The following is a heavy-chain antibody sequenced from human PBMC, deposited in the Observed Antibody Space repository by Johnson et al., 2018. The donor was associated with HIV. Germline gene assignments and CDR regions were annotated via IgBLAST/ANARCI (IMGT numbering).Heavy chain of an antibody. CDR2: ISSSGSTR. CDR1: GFTLTNYG. D-gene: IGHD2-2*03. J-gene: IGHJ3*02. Sequence: VQLVESGGGVVQPGRSLRLSCAVSGFTLTNYGIHWVRQAPGKGLEWISYISSSGSTRYYADSVKGRFTISRDNAKNSLYLQMNSLRAGDTAVYYCARGHGSDAFDIWGQGTMVTVSS. CDR3: ARGHGSDAFDI. V-gene: IGHV3-48*04.